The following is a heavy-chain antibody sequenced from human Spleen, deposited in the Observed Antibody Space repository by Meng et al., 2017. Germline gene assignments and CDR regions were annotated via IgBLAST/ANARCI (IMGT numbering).Heavy chain of an antibody. D-gene: IGHD3-22*01. CDR2: LYGDGTT. CDR1: GFTVSSNY. CDR3: ARDSGGDTMTYFDY. V-gene: IGHV3-66*03. J-gene: IGHJ4*02. Sequence: EVQLVESGGGLIQPGGSLRLSWAASGFTVSSNYMNWIRQAPGKGLEWVSVLYGDGTTYYAHSVKGRFTISRDNSKNTLYLQMNSLRAEDTAVYYCARDSGGDTMTYFDYWGQGTLVTVSS.